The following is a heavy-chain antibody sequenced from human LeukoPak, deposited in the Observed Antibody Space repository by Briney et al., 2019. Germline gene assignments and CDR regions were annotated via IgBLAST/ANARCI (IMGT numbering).Heavy chain of an antibody. V-gene: IGHV4-34*01. J-gene: IGHJ4*02. CDR1: SESLSGYY. D-gene: IGHD2-15*01. CDR2: INHSGST. Sequence: SETLSLTCAVYSESLSGYYWSWIRQPPGKGLEWIAEINHSGSTNYNPSFKSRVTISVDTSMNFFSLRLSSVTAADTAVYYCARGRVAATSVTSYWGQGALVTVSS. CDR3: ARGRVAATSVTSY.